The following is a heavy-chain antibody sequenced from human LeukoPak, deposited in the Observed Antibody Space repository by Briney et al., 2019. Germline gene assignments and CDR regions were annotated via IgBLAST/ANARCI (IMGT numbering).Heavy chain of an antibody. J-gene: IGHJ4*02. CDR1: GGSISSYY. CDR3: ARGGQQQLVDY. D-gene: IGHD6-13*01. CDR2: IYYSGST. Sequence: SETLSLTCTVSGGSISSYYWSWIRQPPGKGLEWIGYIYYSGSTNYNPSLKSRVTISVDTSKNQFSLKLSPVTAADTAVYYCARGGQQQLVDYWGQGTLVTVSS. V-gene: IGHV4-59*01.